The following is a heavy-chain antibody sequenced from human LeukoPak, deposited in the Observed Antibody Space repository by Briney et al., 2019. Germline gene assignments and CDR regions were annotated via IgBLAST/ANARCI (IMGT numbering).Heavy chain of an antibody. CDR2: IYRSGST. Sequence: SGTLSLTCAVSGGSISSNNWWSWVRQPPGKGLEWIGEIYRSGSTNYNPSLKSRVTILVDKSKNQFSLKLSSVTAADTAVYYCARSDSNYGRGYYYYMDVWGKGTTATVSS. CDR1: GGSISSNNW. V-gene: IGHV4-4*02. J-gene: IGHJ6*03. CDR3: ARSDSNYGRGYYYYMDV. D-gene: IGHD4-11*01.